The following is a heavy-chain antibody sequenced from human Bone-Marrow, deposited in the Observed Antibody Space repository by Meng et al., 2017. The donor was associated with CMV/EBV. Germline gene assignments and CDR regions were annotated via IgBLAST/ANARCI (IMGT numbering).Heavy chain of an antibody. V-gene: IGHV3-20*04. CDR3: ARDGYYDSSGRLDY. J-gene: IGHJ4*02. Sequence: GESLKISCAASGFTFDDYGMSWVRQAPGKGLEWVSGINWNGGSTGYADSVKGRFTISRDNAKNSLYLQMNSLRAEDTALYYCARDGYYDSSGRLDYWGQGTLVTVSS. D-gene: IGHD3-22*01. CDR1: GFTFDDYG. CDR2: INWNGGST.